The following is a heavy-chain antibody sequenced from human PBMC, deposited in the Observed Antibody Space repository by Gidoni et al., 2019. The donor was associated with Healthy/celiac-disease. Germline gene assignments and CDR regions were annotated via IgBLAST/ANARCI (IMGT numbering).Heavy chain of an antibody. J-gene: IGHJ5*02. Sequence: VQLQESGPGLVKPSQTISLTCTVADGSIRRGRYYWSWIRQHPGKALEWIGYVYYSASTYYNPSLKSRVTISVDTSKNQFSLKLSSVTAADTAVYYCARGRYCSGGSCLNWFDPWGQGTLVTVSS. CDR3: ARGRYCSGGSCLNWFDP. CDR1: DGSIRRGRYY. D-gene: IGHD2-15*01. CDR2: VYYSAST. V-gene: IGHV4-31*03.